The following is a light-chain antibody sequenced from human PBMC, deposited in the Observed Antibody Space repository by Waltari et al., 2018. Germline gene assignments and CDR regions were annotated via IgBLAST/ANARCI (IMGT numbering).Light chain of an antibody. Sequence: DIVMTQSPLSLPVTPGEPASIPCRSSQSLLHSNGYNYFDWYLQKPGQSPQLLIYLGSNRASGVPDRFSGSGSGTDFTLKISRVEAEDVGVYYCMQALQTPTFGGGTKVEIK. CDR3: MQALQTPT. V-gene: IGKV2-28*01. J-gene: IGKJ4*01. CDR1: QSLLHSNGYNY. CDR2: LGS.